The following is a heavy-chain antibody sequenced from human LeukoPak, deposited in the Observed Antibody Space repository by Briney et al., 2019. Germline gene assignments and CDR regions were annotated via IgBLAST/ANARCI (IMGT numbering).Heavy chain of an antibody. CDR3: AREEVRAFDI. D-gene: IGHD3-10*01. CDR2: ITSSSSYI. CDR1: GFTFSNYG. J-gene: IGHJ3*02. V-gene: IGHV3-21*01. Sequence: GGSLRLSCAASGFTFSNYGMNWVRQAPGEGLEWVSSITSSSSYIYYADSVKGRFTISRDNAKNSLFLQMNSLRAEDAAIYYCAREEVRAFDIWGQGTMVTVSS.